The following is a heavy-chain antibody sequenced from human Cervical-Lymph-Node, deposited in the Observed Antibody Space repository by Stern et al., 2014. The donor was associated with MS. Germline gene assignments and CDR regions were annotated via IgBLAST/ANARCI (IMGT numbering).Heavy chain of an antibody. CDR2: INPNRGGT. Sequence: QVQLVQSGSEVKKPGASVKVSCKASGYSFSGYYLHWLRQAPGQGLEWMGRINPNRGGTAYSQKFQDRVTMTRDPSITTVYMELSRLTSDDTAVYYCARGLVITSSWSLSDYFDNWGQGSLVSVSS. J-gene: IGHJ4*02. CDR1: GYSFSGYY. CDR3: ARGLVITSSWSLSDYFDN. D-gene: IGHD6-13*01. V-gene: IGHV1-2*06.